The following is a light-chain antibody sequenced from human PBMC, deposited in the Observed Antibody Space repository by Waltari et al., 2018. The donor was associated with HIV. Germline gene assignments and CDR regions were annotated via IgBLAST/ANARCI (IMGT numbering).Light chain of an antibody. Sequence: EIVMTQSPVTLSVSPGERATLSCRASQSVKNHLAWYQQKPGQVPRIIIFGASIRATGIPARFSGSGSGTEFTLTISNLQPEDFAVYYCQQYSNWPPLTFGGGTKVE. CDR3: QQYSNWPPLT. V-gene: IGKV3D-15*03. CDR2: GAS. CDR1: QSVKNH. J-gene: IGKJ4*01.